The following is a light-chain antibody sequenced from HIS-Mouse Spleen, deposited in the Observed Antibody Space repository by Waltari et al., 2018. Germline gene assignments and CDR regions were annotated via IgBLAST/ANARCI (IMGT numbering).Light chain of an antibody. Sequence: DIQMTQSPSSLSASVGDRVTITCRASQSISSYLNWYQQKPGKAPKLLIYAASSLQRGVPIKFNGKGTGTSFNLNISNLEPGDFATYYCQQGYSTPRTFGQGTKLEIK. CDR1: QSISSY. V-gene: IGKV1-39*01. CDR2: AAS. J-gene: IGKJ2*01. CDR3: QQGYSTPRT.